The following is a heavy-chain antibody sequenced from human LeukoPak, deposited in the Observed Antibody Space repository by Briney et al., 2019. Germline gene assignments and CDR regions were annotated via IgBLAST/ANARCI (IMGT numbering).Heavy chain of an antibody. V-gene: IGHV4-38-2*02. CDR2: IYHSGST. D-gene: IGHD6-19*01. Sequence: SETLSLTCTVSGYSISSGYYWGWIRQPPGKGLEWIGSIYHSGSTYYNPSLKSRVTISVDTSKKQFSLKLSSVTAADTAVYYCAAQAVAGTLNWFDPWGQGTLVTVSS. J-gene: IGHJ5*02. CDR3: AAQAVAGTLNWFDP. CDR1: GYSISSGYY.